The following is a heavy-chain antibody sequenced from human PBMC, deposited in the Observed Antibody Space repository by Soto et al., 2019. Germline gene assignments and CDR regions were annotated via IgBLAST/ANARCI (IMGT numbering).Heavy chain of an antibody. CDR2: IWSDGSNK. CDR1: GFTFSSNG. CDR3: AGDGSNKPGFYYGMDV. V-gene: IGHV3-33*01. D-gene: IGHD6-13*01. Sequence: SLRLSCTASGFTFSSNGMHWVRQAPGRGLEWVAVIWSDGSNKYYADSVKGRFTIFRDNSKSTLYLQMNGLRAEDTAVYYCAGDGSNKPGFYYGMDVWGQGTTVTVSS. J-gene: IGHJ6*02.